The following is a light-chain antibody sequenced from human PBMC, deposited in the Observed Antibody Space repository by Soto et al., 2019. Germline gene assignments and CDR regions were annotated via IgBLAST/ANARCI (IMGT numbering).Light chain of an antibody. CDR3: QLYKSHPEA. V-gene: IGKV1-5*03. CDR2: KAS. CDR1: QTISSW. Sequence: RVPRSHCTHTETVRERFTITVRASQTISSWLAWYQQKPGKAPKLLIYKASTLKSGVPSRFSGSGSGKEFTLAISSLQPDDFAAYFSQLYKSHPEAFGQGTKVDI. J-gene: IGKJ1*01.